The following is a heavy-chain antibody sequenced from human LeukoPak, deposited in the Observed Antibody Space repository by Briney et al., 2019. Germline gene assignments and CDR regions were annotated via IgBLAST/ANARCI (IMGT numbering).Heavy chain of an antibody. J-gene: IGHJ3*02. CDR1: GFTFSSCW. D-gene: IGHD3-9*01. CDR3: ARWGYFNGPYTFDI. Sequence: GGSLRLSCAAAGFTFSSCWMHWVRQPAGKGLVWVSRINSDGSSTSYADSVKGRFTISRDNAKNTLYLQRNSLRAEDTAVYYCARWGYFNGPYTFDIWGQGTMVTVSS. CDR2: INSDGSST. V-gene: IGHV3-74*01.